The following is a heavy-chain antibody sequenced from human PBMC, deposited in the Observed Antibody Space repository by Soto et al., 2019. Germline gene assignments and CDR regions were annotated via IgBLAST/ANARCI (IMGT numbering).Heavy chain of an antibody. CDR2: IYYSGST. D-gene: IGHD6-13*01. CDR3: ARRYSSSFDY. Sequence: QVQLQESGPGLVKPSETLSLTCTVSGGSISSYYWSWIRQPPGKGLEWIGYIYYSGSTTYNPSLKSRVTISVDTSKNQSSLKLSSVTDADTAVYYCARRYSSSFDYWGQGTLVTVSS. J-gene: IGHJ4*02. CDR1: GGSISSYY. V-gene: IGHV4-59*08.